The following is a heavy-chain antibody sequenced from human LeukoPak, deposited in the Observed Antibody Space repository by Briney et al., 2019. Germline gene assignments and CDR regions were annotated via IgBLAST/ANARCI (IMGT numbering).Heavy chain of an antibody. CDR1: GYTFTSYG. D-gene: IGHD3-22*01. J-gene: IGHJ4*02. CDR2: ISAYNGNT. CDR3: ARASDYYDRPLMDY. V-gene: IGHV1-18*01. Sequence: ASVKVSCKASGYTFTSYGISWVRQAPGQGLEWMGWISAYNGNTNYAQKLQGRVTMTTDTSTSTAYMELRSLRSDDTAVYYCARASDYYDRPLMDYWGQGTLVTVSS.